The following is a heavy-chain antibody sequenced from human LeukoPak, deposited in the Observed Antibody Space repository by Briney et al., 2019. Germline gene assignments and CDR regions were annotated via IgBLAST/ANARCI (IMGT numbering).Heavy chain of an antibody. CDR3: ARGAYSSGWEVDY. CDR2: ISSSTIYI. CDR1: GFTFSSYS. J-gene: IGHJ4*02. Sequence: PGGSLRLSCAASGFTFSSYSMNWVRQAPGKGLERVSSISSSTIYIYYADSVKGRFTISRDNAKNSLYLQMNSLRAEDTAVYYCARGAYSSGWEVDYWGQGTLVTVSS. D-gene: IGHD6-19*01. V-gene: IGHV3-21*01.